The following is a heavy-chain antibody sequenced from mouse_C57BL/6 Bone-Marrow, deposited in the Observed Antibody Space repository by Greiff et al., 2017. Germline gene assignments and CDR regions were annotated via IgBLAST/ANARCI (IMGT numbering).Heavy chain of an antibody. CDR2: IDPSDSET. CDR1: GYTFTSYW. V-gene: IGHV1-52*01. Sequence: QVQLQQPGAELVRPGSSVKLSCKASGYTFTSYWMHWVKQRPIQGLEWIGNIDPSDSETHYNQKFKDKATLTVDKSSSTAYMQLSSLTSEDSAVYYCARSTVVAPYYFDYWGQGTTRTVSS. D-gene: IGHD1-1*01. J-gene: IGHJ2*01. CDR3: ARSTVVAPYYFDY.